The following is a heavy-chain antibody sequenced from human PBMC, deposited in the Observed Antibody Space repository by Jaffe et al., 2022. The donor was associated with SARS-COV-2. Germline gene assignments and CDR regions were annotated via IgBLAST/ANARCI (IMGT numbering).Heavy chain of an antibody. J-gene: IGHJ6*02. D-gene: IGHD6-6*01. CDR1: GGSFSGYS. V-gene: IGHV4-34*01. Sequence: QVQLQQWGAGLLKPSETLSLTCAVFGGSFSGYSWSWIRQPPGKGLEWIGEINHSGSTNYNPSLKSRVTISVDTSKNQFSLKLSSVTAADTAVYYCARGGRRSSSSWSSPGPPYYYYAMDVWGQGTTVTVSS. CDR3: ARGGRRSSSSWSSPGPPYYYYAMDV. CDR2: INHSGST.